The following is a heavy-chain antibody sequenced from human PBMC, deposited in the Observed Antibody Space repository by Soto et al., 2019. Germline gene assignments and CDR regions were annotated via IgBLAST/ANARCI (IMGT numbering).Heavy chain of an antibody. CDR3: ARGGSSSSGSVPLGGWYGHYYYGMDV. CDR1: GGSISSGGYY. CDR2: IYYSGST. V-gene: IGHV4-31*03. Sequence: QVQLQESGPGLVKPSQTLSLTCTVSGGSISSGGYYWSWIRQHPGKGLEWIGYIYYSGSTYYNPSLKSRVTKSVDTSKNQFSLKLSDVTASDTAGYYCARGGSSSSGSVPLGGWYGHYYYGMDVWGQGTTVTVSS. D-gene: IGHD6-13*01. J-gene: IGHJ6*02.